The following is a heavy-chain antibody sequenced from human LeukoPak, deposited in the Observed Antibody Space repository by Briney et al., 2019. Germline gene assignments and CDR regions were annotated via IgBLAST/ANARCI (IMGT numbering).Heavy chain of an antibody. CDR2: INHSGST. D-gene: IGHD3-10*01. CDR3: ARGRITMVRGVIRGWFDP. V-gene: IGHV4-34*01. J-gene: IGHJ5*02. Sequence: PSETLSLTCAVYGGSFSGYYWSWIRQPPGKGLEWIGEINHSGSTNYNPSLKSRVTISVDTSKNQFSLKLSSVTAADTAVYYCARGRITMVRGVIRGWFDPWGQGTLVTVSS. CDR1: GGSFSGYY.